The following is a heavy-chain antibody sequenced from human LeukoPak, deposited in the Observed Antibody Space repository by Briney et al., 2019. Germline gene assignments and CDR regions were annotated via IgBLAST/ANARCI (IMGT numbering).Heavy chain of an antibody. D-gene: IGHD1-26*01. J-gene: IGHJ4*02. Sequence: SETLSLTCAVYGGSFSGYYWSWIRQPPGKGLEWIGEINHSGSTNYNPSLKSRVTMSVDTSKNQFSLKLSSVTAADTAVYYCARDRVGPEGSFDYWGQGTLVTVSS. CDR3: ARDRVGPEGSFDY. CDR1: GGSFSGYY. CDR2: INHSGST. V-gene: IGHV4-34*01.